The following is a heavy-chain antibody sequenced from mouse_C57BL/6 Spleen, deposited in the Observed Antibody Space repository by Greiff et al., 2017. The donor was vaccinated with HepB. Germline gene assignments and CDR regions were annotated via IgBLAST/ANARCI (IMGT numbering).Heavy chain of an antibody. CDR1: GYTFTNYW. Sequence: QVQLQQSGAELVRPGTSLKMSCKASGYTFTNYWIGWAKQRPGHGLEWIGDIYPGGGYTNYNEKFKGKATLTADKSSSTAYMQFSSLTSEDSAIYYCARGGLRRGYAMDYWGQGTSVTVSS. V-gene: IGHV1-63*01. CDR3: ARGGLRRGYAMDY. J-gene: IGHJ4*01. CDR2: IYPGGGYT. D-gene: IGHD2-4*01.